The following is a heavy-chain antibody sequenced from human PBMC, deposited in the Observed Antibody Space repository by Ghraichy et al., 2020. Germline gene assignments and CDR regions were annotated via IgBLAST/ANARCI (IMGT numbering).Heavy chain of an antibody. V-gene: IGHV3-33*01. CDR3: VREERGSGDY. Sequence: GESLNISCAASGFSFTTSGMHWVRQAPGKGLEWVAVIWSDGTNINYADSVKGRFTISRDNSKNTLYLQMNSLRAEDTAVYYCVREERGSGDYWGQGTLVTVSS. CDR2: IWSDGTNI. D-gene: IGHD3-10*01. CDR1: GFSFTTSG. J-gene: IGHJ4*02.